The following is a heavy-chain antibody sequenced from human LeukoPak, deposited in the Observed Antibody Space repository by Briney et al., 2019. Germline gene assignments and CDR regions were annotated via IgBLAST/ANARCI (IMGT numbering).Heavy chain of an antibody. CDR2: MNPNSGNT. Sequence: ASVKASCKASGYTFTSYDINWVRQATGQGLERMGWMNPNSGNTGYAQKFQGRVTMTRNTSISTAYMELSSLRSEDTAVYYCARGGRSTYYYDSSGYYGCDYWGQGTLVTVSS. V-gene: IGHV1-8*01. D-gene: IGHD3-22*01. CDR1: GYTFTSYD. CDR3: ARGGRSTYYYDSSGYYGCDY. J-gene: IGHJ4*02.